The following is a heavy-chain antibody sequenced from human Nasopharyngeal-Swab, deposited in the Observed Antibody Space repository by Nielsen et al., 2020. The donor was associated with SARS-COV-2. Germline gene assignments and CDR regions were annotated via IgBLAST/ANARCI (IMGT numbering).Heavy chain of an antibody. Sequence: GESLKISCAASGFTFSSYAMHWVRQAPGKGLEWVAVISYDGSNKYYADSVKGRFTISRDNSKNTLYLQMNSLRAEDTAVYYCARGSNDILTGYYPLVDYWGQGTLVTVSS. D-gene: IGHD3-9*01. CDR2: ISYDGSNK. CDR3: ARGSNDILTGYYPLVDY. V-gene: IGHV3-30-3*01. J-gene: IGHJ4*02. CDR1: GFTFSSYA.